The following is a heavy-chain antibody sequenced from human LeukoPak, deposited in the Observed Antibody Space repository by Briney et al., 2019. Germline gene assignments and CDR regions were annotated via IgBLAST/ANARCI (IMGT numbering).Heavy chain of an antibody. CDR1: GYTFSDYY. CDR3: ATGYDTSIYTFDY. J-gene: IGHJ4*02. Sequence: ASVKVSCKASGYTFSDYYMHWVRQAPGQGLEWMGWINPNSGGTNNAQTFQGRVTMTRDTSINTAYLELTRLRSDDTAVYYCATGYDTSIYTFDYWGQGTPVTVSS. CDR2: INPNSGGT. V-gene: IGHV1-2*02. D-gene: IGHD3-22*01.